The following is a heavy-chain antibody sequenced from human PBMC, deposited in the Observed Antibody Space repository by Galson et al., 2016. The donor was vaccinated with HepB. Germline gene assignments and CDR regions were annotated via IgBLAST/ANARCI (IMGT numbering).Heavy chain of an antibody. D-gene: IGHD3-3*01. CDR3: AHIGSDCLRSSCRRSLTAFDY. CDR1: GFSLTTIGVG. J-gene: IGHJ4*02. Sequence: PALVKPTQTLTLTCAFSGFSLTTIGVGVGWIRQPPGKALEWLALISGNDDKRYSPSLKSRLTITKDTSKNQLVLTLANMDPVDTGTYYCAHIGSDCLRSSCRRSLTAFDYGGQGTLVTVSA. V-gene: IGHV2-5*01. CDR2: ISGNDDK.